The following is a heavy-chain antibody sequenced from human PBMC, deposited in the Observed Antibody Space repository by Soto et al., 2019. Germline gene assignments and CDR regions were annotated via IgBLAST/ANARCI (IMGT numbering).Heavy chain of an antibody. V-gene: IGHV3-23*01. J-gene: IGHJ4*02. Sequence: EVQLLESGGGLVQPGGSLRLSCAASGFTFSSYAMSWVRQAPGKGLEWVSTIRGSSGSTYDADSVKGRFTISRDNSKSTLYLQMNSLRVEDTAVYYCAKMGLRLGGDYWGQGTLVTVSS. CDR1: GFTFSSYA. CDR2: IRGSSGST. D-gene: IGHD3-16*01. CDR3: AKMGLRLGGDY.